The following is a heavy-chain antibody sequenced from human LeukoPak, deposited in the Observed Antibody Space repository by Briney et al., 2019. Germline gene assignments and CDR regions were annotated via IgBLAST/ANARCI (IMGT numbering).Heavy chain of an antibody. CDR2: ISWNSGSI. D-gene: IGHD5-12*01. V-gene: IGHV3-9*03. J-gene: IGHJ4*02. CDR3: AKDIADSGYDSGGFDY. CDR1: GFTFDDYA. Sequence: GGSLRLSCAASGFTFDDYAMHWVRQAPGKGLEWVSGISWNSGSIGYVDSVKGRFTISRDNAKNSLYLQMNSLRAEDMALYYCAKDIADSGYDSGGFDYWGQGTLVTVSS.